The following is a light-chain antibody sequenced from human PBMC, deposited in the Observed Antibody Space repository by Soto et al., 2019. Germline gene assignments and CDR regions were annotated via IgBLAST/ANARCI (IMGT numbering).Light chain of an antibody. V-gene: IGLV1-51*01. Sequence: QSVLTQPPSVAAAPGQKVTISCSGIGSNIGKNYVSWYQHLPGPAPKLRIDDNNKQPSGIPDRFSGSKSGTSATLGITGLQTGDEDDYYCATCDRSLSAAGFGTGTKLTVL. CDR1: GSNIGKNY. CDR3: ATCDRSLSAAG. J-gene: IGLJ1*01. CDR2: DNN.